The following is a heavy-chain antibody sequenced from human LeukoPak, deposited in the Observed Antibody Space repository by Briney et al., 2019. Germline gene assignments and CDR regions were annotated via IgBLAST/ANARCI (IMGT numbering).Heavy chain of an antibody. V-gene: IGHV4-59*01. D-gene: IGHD3-22*01. J-gene: IGHJ4*02. CDR2: IYYSGST. CDR3: ARGKCDRSAYCPPDY. CDR1: GGSIGSYY. Sequence: TPSETLSLTCAVSGGSIGSYYWSWIRQPAGKGLEWIGDIYYSGSTNYNPSLKSRVIISADTSKNQFSLKLSSVTAADTAVYYCARGKCDRSAYCPPDYWGQGTLVTVSS.